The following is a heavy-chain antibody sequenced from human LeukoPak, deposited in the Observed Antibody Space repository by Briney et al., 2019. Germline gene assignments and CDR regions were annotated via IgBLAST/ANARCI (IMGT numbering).Heavy chain of an antibody. CDR1: GYTFTSYG. CDR3: SRDHGSNSRPVYYYYGMDV. Sequence: ASVKVSCKASGYTFTSYGISWVRQAPGQGLEWMGWISAYNGNTNYAQKLQGRVTMTTDTSTSTAYMELRSLRSDDTAVYYWSRDHGSNSRPVYYYYGMDVWGQGTTVTVSS. V-gene: IGHV1-18*01. CDR2: ISAYNGNT. J-gene: IGHJ6*02. D-gene: IGHD1-26*01.